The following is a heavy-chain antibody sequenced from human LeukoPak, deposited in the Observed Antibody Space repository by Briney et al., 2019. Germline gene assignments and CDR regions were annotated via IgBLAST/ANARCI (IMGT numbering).Heavy chain of an antibody. CDR1: GGSFSGYY. V-gene: IGHV4-34*01. J-gene: IGHJ4*02. CDR2: INHSGST. CDR3: ARGLRYSGSVNFDY. D-gene: IGHD1-26*01. Sequence: KPSETLSLTCAVYGGSFSGYYWSWIRQPPGKGLEWIGEINHSGSTSYNPSLKSRVTISVDTSKNQFSLKLSSVTAADTAVYYCARGLRYSGSVNFDYWGQGTLVTVSS.